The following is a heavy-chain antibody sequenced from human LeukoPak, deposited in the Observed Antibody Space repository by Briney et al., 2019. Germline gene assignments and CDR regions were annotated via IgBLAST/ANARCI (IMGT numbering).Heavy chain of an antibody. D-gene: IGHD3-22*01. Sequence: GGSLRLSCAASEFSVGSNYMTWVRQAPGKGLEWVSLIYSGGSTYYADSVRGRFTISRDNSKNTLYLQMNSLRAEDTAVYYCAKDLSSGDAFDIWGQGTMVTVSS. CDR2: IYSGGST. CDR1: EFSVGSNY. CDR3: AKDLSSGDAFDI. J-gene: IGHJ3*02. V-gene: IGHV3-66*01.